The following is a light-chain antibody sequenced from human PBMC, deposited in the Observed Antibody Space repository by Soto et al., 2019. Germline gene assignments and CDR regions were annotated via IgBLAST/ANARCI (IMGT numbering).Light chain of an antibody. V-gene: IGKV3-20*01. CDR1: QSVSNNY. CDR3: QQYGSSPIT. Sequence: EIVVTQSPATLSLSPGERATLSCRASQSVSNNYLAWYQQKPGQAPRLLIYGASNRATGIPDRFSGSGSGTDFTLTISRLEPEDFAVYYCQQYGSSPITFGQGTRLEIK. J-gene: IGKJ5*01. CDR2: GAS.